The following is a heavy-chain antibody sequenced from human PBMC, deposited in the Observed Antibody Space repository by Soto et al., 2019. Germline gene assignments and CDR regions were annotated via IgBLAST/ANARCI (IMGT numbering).Heavy chain of an antibody. CDR3: AREIFGVVNNWFDP. CDR2: IYYSGST. Sequence: SETLSLTCAVSGGSISSNNWWNWVRQPPGKGLEWIGYIYYSGSTNYNPSLKSRVTISVDTSKNQFSLKLSSVTAADTAVYYCAREIFGVVNNWFDPWGPGTLVTVSS. V-gene: IGHV4-4*02. CDR1: GGSISSNNW. D-gene: IGHD3-3*01. J-gene: IGHJ5*02.